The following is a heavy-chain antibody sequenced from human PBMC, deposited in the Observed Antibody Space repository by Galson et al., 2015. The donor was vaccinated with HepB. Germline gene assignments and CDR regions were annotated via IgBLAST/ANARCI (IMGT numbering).Heavy chain of an antibody. V-gene: IGHV3-33*01. Sequence: SLRLSCAASGFTFSSYGMHWVRQAPGKGLEWVAVIWYDGSNKYYADSVEGRFTISRDNSKNTLYLQMNSLRAEDTAVYYCAREGKQLGIYYYYYMDVWGKGTTVTVSS. CDR3: AREGKQLGIYYYYYMDV. CDR1: GFTFSSYG. CDR2: IWYDGSNK. J-gene: IGHJ6*03. D-gene: IGHD6-6*01.